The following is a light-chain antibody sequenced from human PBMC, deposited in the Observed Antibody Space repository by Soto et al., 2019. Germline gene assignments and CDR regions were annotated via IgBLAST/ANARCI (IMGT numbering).Light chain of an antibody. CDR3: QAWGTGGV. Sequence: QSVLTQSPSASASPGASVKLTCTLSSGHSDYAIAWHQQQPGKGPRYLMKVTSDGSHTKGDGIPDRFSGSSSGADRYLTISSLRSDDEADYYCQAWGTGGVFGGGTQLTVL. J-gene: IGLJ7*01. V-gene: IGLV4-69*01. CDR2: VTSDGSH. CDR1: SGHSDYA.